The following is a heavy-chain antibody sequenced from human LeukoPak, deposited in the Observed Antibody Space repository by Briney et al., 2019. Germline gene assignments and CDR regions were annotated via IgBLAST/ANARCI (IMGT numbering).Heavy chain of an antibody. V-gene: IGHV3-7*03. D-gene: IGHD1-14*01. CDR1: GFTFSSYW. Sequence: GGSLRLSCAASGFTFSSYWMSWVRQAPGKGLEWVASISQDAGGTTYLDSVKGRFTISRDNAKNSLYLQMNSLRAEDTALYYRAKDRRNDFDYWGQGTLVTVSS. CDR2: ISQDAGGT. J-gene: IGHJ4*02. CDR3: AKDRRNDFDY.